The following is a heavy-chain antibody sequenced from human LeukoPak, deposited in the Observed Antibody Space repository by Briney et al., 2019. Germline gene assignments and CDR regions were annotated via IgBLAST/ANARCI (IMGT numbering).Heavy chain of an antibody. CDR3: LTILETTIDAFDI. Sequence: GGSLRLSCAVSGFTFSSYSMNWVRQAPGKGLVWVSRISPDDKSTSYADSVKGRFTISRDDAKKTLYLQMNSLRAEDTAVYYCLTILETTIDAFDIWGQGTMVTVSS. J-gene: IGHJ3*02. D-gene: IGHD1-26*01. CDR2: ISPDDKST. V-gene: IGHV3-74*01. CDR1: GFTFSSYS.